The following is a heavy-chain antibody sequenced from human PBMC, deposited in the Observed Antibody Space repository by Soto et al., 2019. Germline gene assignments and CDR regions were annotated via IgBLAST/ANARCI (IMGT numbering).Heavy chain of an antibody. CDR1: GFTFSNYG. D-gene: IGHD2-15*01. J-gene: IGHJ4*02. V-gene: IGHV3-30*18. CDR3: AKDGAPRYCSRSSCHPAGAY. Sequence: GGSLRLSCAGSGFTFSNYGLHWVRQAPGKGLDWVSFISFDGSHKYYADSVKGRFTISRDNSNNMLYLQMDSLATEDTAVYYCAKDGAPRYCSRSSCHPAGAYWGQGTLVTVSS. CDR2: ISFDGSHK.